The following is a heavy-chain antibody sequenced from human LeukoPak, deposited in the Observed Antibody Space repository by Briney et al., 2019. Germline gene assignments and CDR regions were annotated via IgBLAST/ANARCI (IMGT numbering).Heavy chain of an antibody. CDR3: GRALLGGSDIYTPFSY. D-gene: IGHD3-10*01. Sequence: ASVKVSCKASGYTLTSYGISWVRQAPGQGLEWMGWISAYNGNTNYAPNIQDRVTMTTDTSTSTAYMELRSLRSDDTAVYYCGRALLGGSDIYTPFSYWGQGTLVTVSS. J-gene: IGHJ4*02. CDR2: ISAYNGNT. CDR1: GYTLTSYG. V-gene: IGHV1-18*01.